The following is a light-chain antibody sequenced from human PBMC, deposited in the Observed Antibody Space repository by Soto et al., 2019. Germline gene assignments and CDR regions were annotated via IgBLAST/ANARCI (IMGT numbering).Light chain of an antibody. V-gene: IGKV3-11*01. CDR3: QQRSSWYT. Sequence: EIVLTQSPATLSLSPGERATLSCRASQSVSSYLAWYQQKPGQAPRLLIYDASNRATGIPVRFSGSGSGTDFTLTISSLEPEDFAVYYCQQRSSWYTFGQGTKLEIK. CDR2: DAS. CDR1: QSVSSY. J-gene: IGKJ2*01.